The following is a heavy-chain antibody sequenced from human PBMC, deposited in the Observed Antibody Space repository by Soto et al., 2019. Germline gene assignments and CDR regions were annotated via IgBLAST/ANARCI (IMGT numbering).Heavy chain of an antibody. Sequence: EVQLVESGGGLVQPGGSLRLSCAASGYTFSTFWMSWVRQAPGKGLEWVANIKQDGSENYYVDSVKGRFTISRDNAKNSLYLQMNSLRAEDTAVYYWARDGVSSTSGMDVWGQGTTVTVSS. CDR3: ARDGVSSTSGMDV. V-gene: IGHV3-7*04. D-gene: IGHD2-2*01. CDR1: GYTFSTFW. J-gene: IGHJ6*02. CDR2: IKQDGSEN.